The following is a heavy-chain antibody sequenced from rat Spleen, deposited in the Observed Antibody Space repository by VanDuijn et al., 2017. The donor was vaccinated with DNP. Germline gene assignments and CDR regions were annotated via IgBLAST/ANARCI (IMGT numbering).Heavy chain of an antibody. CDR2: ITSSGGST. J-gene: IGHJ1*01. V-gene: IGHV5-31*01. CDR3: ARDKGITTSYWYFDF. CDR1: GFTFNNYW. Sequence: EVQLVESGGDLVQPGRSLKLSCVASGFTFNNYWMTWIRQVPGKGLEWVASITSSGGSTYYPDSVKGRFTISRDNAKNTLYLQMNSLRSEDTATYYCARDKGITTSYWYFDFWGPGTMVTVSS. D-gene: IGHD1-4*01.